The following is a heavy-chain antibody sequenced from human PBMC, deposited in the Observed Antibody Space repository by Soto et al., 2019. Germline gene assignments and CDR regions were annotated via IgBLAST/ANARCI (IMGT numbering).Heavy chain of an antibody. D-gene: IGHD6-6*01. CDR2: IKSKTDGGTT. CDR1: GFTFSNAW. CDR3: TTGSTSTKNY. V-gene: IGHV3-15*01. Sequence: EVQLVESGGGLVKPGGSLRLSCAASGFTFSNAWWSWVRQAPGKGLEWVGRIKSKTDGGTTDYTAPVKGRFTISRDDSKNTLYLQMTSVKTEDTAVYYCTTGSTSTKNYWGQGTLVTVSS. J-gene: IGHJ4*02.